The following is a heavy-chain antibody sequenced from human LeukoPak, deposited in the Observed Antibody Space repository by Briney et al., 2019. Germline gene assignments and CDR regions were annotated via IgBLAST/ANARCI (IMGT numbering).Heavy chain of an antibody. CDR3: ARDNGDQRDH. D-gene: IGHD4-17*01. CDR2: ISAYNGAA. J-gene: IGHJ4*02. Sequence: GASVKVSCKASGFFFTMQGITLVRQAPGQGLEWLGWISAYNGAARYGPRFQGRVNMNTDTSTNTAFLQSGNARSDDTAFYYCARDNGDQRDHWGQGTLVTVSS. V-gene: IGHV1-18*01. CDR1: GFFFTMQG.